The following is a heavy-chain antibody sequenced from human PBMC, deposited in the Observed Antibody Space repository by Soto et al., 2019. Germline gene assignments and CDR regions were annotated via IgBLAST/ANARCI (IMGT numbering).Heavy chain of an antibody. CDR2: ISYDSTKT. D-gene: IGHD1-26*01. CDR1: VFTFNIYA. V-gene: IGHV3-30*03. CDR3: ARTRSAWSDFHYYSLDV. J-gene: IGHJ6*01. Sequence: WGSLLVTCASSVFTFNIYAMHWVRQGPGKGLEWVAFISYDSTKTYYADSVKGRFTISRDNSNSALYVQMNSLTGEDTAVYYCARTRSAWSDFHYYSLDVWGQGTTVTVSS.